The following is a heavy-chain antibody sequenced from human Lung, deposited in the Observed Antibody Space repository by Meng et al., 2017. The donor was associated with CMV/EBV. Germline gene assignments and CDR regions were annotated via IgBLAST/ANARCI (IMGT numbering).Heavy chain of an antibody. CDR1: GGSISTYY. Sequence: SXTXSLXCTVSGGSISTYYWNWLRQLLGKGLEWIGYISNSGSTDYNPSLKSRVTISVDTSKNQFSLKLTSVTAADTAVYYCARFDMDVEGYYGMDVWGQGXTVTVSS. V-gene: IGHV4-59*01. D-gene: IGHD2-15*01. CDR2: ISNSGST. CDR3: ARFDMDVEGYYGMDV. J-gene: IGHJ6*02.